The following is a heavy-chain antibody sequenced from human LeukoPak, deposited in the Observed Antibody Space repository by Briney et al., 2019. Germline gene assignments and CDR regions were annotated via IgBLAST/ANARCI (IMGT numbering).Heavy chain of an antibody. CDR1: GGSFSGYY. J-gene: IGHJ4*02. V-gene: IGHV4-34*01. D-gene: IGHD6-19*01. CDR3: ARARAVAGTMDY. Sequence: SETLSLTCAVYGGSFSGYYWSWIRQPPGKGLEWIGEINHSGSTNYNPSLKSRVTISVDTSKNQFSLKLSSVTAADTAVYYCARARAVAGTMDYWGQGTLATVSS. CDR2: INHSGST.